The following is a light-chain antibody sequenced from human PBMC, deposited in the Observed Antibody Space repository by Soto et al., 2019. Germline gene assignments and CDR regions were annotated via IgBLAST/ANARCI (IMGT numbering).Light chain of an antibody. CDR2: GAS. CDR1: QSVSSN. Sequence: EIVMTQSPATLSVSPGERATLSCRASQSVSSNLAWYQQKPGQAPRLLIYGASTRATGIPARFSGSGSGTAFTLTISSLQSEDFAVYYCQQYNNGPPGTFGQGTKVEIK. J-gene: IGKJ1*01. V-gene: IGKV3-15*01. CDR3: QQYNNGPPGT.